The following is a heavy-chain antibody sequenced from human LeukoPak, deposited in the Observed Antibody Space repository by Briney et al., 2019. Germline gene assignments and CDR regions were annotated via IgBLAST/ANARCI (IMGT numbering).Heavy chain of an antibody. J-gene: IGHJ3*02. CDR3: ATGYGSGRGAFDI. CDR1: GFTFSNAW. Sequence: GGSLRLSCAASGFTFSNAWVSWVRQAPGKGLEWMGIIYPGDSDTTYSPSFQGQVTISADKSISTAYLQWSSLKASDTAIYYCATGYGSGRGAFDIWGQGTMVSVSS. D-gene: IGHD6-19*01. V-gene: IGHV5-51*01. CDR2: IYPGDSDT.